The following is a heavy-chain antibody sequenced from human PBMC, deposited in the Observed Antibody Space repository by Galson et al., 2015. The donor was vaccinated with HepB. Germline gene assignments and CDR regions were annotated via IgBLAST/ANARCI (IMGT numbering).Heavy chain of an antibody. D-gene: IGHD2-2*01. Sequence: SLRLSCAASGFTFSSYSMNWVRQAPGKGLEWVSYISSSSSTIYYADSVKGRFTISRDNAKYSLYLQMNSLRDEDTAVYYCARDSSVVPAHDAFDIWGQGTMVTVSS. V-gene: IGHV3-48*02. J-gene: IGHJ3*02. CDR3: ARDSSVVPAHDAFDI. CDR1: GFTFSSYS. CDR2: ISSSSSTI.